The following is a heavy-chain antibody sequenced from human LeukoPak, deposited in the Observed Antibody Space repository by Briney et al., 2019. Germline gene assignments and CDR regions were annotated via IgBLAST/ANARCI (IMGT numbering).Heavy chain of an antibody. Sequence: SGTLSLTCTVSGDSISNSIWWSWLRQPPGKGLEWIGEVDHTGNTNYRPSLDSRVTLSIDTSKNHFSLTLTSVTAADTAVYYCARNVRLFDSWGQGTRVTVSS. CDR1: GDSISNSIW. CDR2: VDHTGNT. V-gene: IGHV4-4*02. D-gene: IGHD1-1*01. CDR3: ARNVRLFDS. J-gene: IGHJ4*02.